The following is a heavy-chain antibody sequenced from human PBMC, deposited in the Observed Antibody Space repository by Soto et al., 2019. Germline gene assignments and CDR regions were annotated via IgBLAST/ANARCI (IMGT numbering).Heavy chain of an antibody. J-gene: IGHJ5*02. V-gene: IGHV4-34*01. CDR1: GGSFSGYY. Sequence: QVQLQQWGAGLLKPSEPLSLTCAVYGGSFSGYYWSWIRQPPGKGLEWIGEINHSGSTNYNPSLRCRVTISVDTSKNQFSLKLSSVTAADTAVYYCARGALRANWFDPWGQGTLVTVSS. CDR2: INHSGST. CDR3: ARGALRANWFDP.